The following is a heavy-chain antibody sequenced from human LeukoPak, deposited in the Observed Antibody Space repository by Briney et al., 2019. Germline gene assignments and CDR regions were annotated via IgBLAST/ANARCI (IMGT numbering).Heavy chain of an antibody. J-gene: IGHJ4*02. CDR2: IIPIFGTA. CDR1: GGTFSSYA. CDR3: ARDRGYSYGPFDY. Sequence: ASVNVSSKASGGTFSSYAISWVRQASGQGLEWMGGIIPIFGTANYAQKFQGRVTITADESTSTAYMELSSLRSEDTAVYYCARDRGYSYGPFDYWGQGTLVTVSS. D-gene: IGHD5-18*01. V-gene: IGHV1-69*13.